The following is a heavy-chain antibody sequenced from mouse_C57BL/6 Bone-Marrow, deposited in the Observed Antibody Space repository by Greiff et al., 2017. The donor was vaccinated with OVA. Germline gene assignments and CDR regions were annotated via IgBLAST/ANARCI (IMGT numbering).Heavy chain of an antibody. D-gene: IGHD4-1*01. CDR2: ISYDGSN. V-gene: IGHV3-6*01. CDR3: ARILGAY. CDR1: GYSITSGYY. Sequence: DVKLQESGPGLVKPSQSLSLTCSVTGYSITSGYYWNWIRQFPGNKLEWMGYISYDGSNNYNPSLKNRISITRDTSKNQFFLKLNSVTTEDTATYYCARILGAYWGQGTLVTVSA. J-gene: IGHJ3*01.